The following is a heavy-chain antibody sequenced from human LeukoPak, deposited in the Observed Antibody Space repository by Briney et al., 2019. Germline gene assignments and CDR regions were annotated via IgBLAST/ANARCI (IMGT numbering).Heavy chain of an antibody. J-gene: IGHJ5*02. V-gene: IGHV3-23*01. CDR1: GFTFDDYG. CDR3: AKDRITGTTGWFDP. CDR2: ITGSGGNT. D-gene: IGHD1-7*01. Sequence: PGGSLRLSCAASGFTFDDYGMSWVRQAPGKGLEWVSTITGSGGNTYYADSVKGRFTISRANSKNTLYLQMNSLRAEDTALYYCAKDRITGTTGWFDPWGQGTLVTVSS.